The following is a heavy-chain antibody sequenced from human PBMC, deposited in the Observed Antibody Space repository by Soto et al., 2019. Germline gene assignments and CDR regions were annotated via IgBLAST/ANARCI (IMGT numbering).Heavy chain of an antibody. V-gene: IGHV3-15*01. CDR3: STATIYY. J-gene: IGHJ4*02. D-gene: IGHD1-26*01. CDR2: IKSKIDDGTT. Sequence: GGSLRLSCAASGFTFSNAWMSWVRQAPGKGLEWVGRIKSKIDDGTTDYAAPVKGRFTISRDDSKNTPYLQMNSLKTEDTAVYYCSTATIYYWGQGTLVTSPQ. CDR1: GFTFSNAW.